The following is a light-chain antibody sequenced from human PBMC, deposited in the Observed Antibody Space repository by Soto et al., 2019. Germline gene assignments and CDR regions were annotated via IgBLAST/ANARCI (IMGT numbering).Light chain of an antibody. V-gene: IGKV1-39*01. J-gene: IGKJ5*01. Sequence: DIQMTQSPSSLSASVGDRVTITCRASQSISSYLNWYQQKPGKAPKLLIYAASSLQSGVPSRFSGSGSGTDFTLTISSLQPEDFATYYCQQFNNYITFGQGTRLEIK. CDR1: QSISSY. CDR2: AAS. CDR3: QQFNNYIT.